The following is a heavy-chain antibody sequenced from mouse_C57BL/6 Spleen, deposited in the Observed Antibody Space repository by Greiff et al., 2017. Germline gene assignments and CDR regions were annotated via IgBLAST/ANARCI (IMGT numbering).Heavy chain of an antibody. J-gene: IGHJ3*01. D-gene: IGHD2-4*01. Sequence: VQVVESGAELVRPGSSVKLSCKASGYTFTSYWMDWVKQRPGQGLEWIGNIYPTDSGTNYNQKFKDKATLTVDKSSSTAYMQLSSLTSEDSAVYYCGKGMDDDYDGFAYWGQGTLVTVAA. CDR2: IYPTDSGT. CDR3: GKGMDDDYDGFAY. V-gene: IGHV1-61*01. CDR1: GYTFTSYW.